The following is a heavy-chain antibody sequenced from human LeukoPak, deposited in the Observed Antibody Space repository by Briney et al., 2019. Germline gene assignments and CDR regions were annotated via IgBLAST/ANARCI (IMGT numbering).Heavy chain of an antibody. CDR2: IGQDGREK. D-gene: IGHD5-12*01. Sequence: PGGSLRLSRAASGFTFRSYWLTWVRQAPGKGLEWVANIGQDGREKYYVDSVKGRFTISRDNAKNSLYLQMNSPRADDTAVYYCARSNSGYAESCYWGQGTLVTVSS. J-gene: IGHJ4*02. CDR1: GFTFRSYW. V-gene: IGHV3-7*01. CDR3: ARSNSGYAESCY.